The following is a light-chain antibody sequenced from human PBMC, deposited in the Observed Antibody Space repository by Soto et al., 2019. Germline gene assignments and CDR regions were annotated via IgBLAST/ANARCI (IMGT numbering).Light chain of an antibody. Sequence: EIQMTQSPSTLSASVGDRVTMTCRASQSIRSWLAWYQQKPGKAPKLLIYDASSLESGVPSRFSGRRSGTEFTLTISSLQPDDFGTYYCQQYESYSPLTFGGGTKVDIK. CDR2: DAS. J-gene: IGKJ4*01. CDR3: QQYESYSPLT. V-gene: IGKV1-5*01. CDR1: QSIRSW.